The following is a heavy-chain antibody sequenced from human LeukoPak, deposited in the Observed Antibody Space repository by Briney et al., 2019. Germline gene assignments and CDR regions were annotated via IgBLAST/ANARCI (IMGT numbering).Heavy chain of an antibody. CDR1: GFTFSSYS. Sequence: GGSLRLSCAASGFTFSSYSMNRVRQAPGKGLEWVSYISSSSSTIYYADSVKGRFTISRDNSKNTLYLQMNSLRAEDTAVYYCASPQTYYYGMDVWGQGTTVTVSS. CDR3: ASPQTYYYGMDV. CDR2: ISSSSSTI. J-gene: IGHJ6*02. V-gene: IGHV3-48*01.